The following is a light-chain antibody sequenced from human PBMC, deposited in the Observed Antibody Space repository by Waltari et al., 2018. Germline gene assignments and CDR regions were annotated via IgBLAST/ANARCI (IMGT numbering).Light chain of an antibody. J-gene: IGKJ1*01. CDR1: QSVSSSY. Sequence: EIVLTQSPGTLSLSPGEGATLSCRASQSVSSSYLAWYQQKPGQAPRVLIYGASSRDTGIPDRFSGSGSGTDFTLTISRLEPEDFAVYYCQQYGSSPKTFGQGTKVEIK. V-gene: IGKV3-20*01. CDR3: QQYGSSPKT. CDR2: GAS.